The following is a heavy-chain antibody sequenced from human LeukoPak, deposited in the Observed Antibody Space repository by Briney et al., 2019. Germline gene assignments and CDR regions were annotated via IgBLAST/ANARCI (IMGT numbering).Heavy chain of an antibody. D-gene: IGHD1-26*01. V-gene: IGHV4-59*01. CDR1: GGSISSYH. J-gene: IGHJ2*01. Sequence: SETLSLTCTVSGGSISSYHWSWIRQPPGKGLEWIGYIYYTGSTNYNPSLKSRVTISLDTSKNQFSLKISSVTAADTAVYYCARERTMRNPSGYTVGGGSWYFDLWGRGTLVTVSS. CDR3: ARERTMRNPSGYTVGGGSWYFDL. CDR2: IYYTGST.